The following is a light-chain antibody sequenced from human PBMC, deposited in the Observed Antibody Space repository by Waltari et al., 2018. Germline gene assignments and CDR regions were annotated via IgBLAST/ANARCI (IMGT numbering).Light chain of an antibody. CDR1: SSDVGSYNL. CDR3: CSYAGSSPHVV. V-gene: IGLV2-23*01. CDR2: EDT. Sequence: QSALSQPASVSGSPGQSITISCTGTSSDVGSYNLVSWYQQHPGKAPNLMIYEDTKRPSGVSDRFSVSKSGNTASLTISGLQAEDEADYYCCSYAGSSPHVVFGGGTKLTVL. J-gene: IGLJ2*01.